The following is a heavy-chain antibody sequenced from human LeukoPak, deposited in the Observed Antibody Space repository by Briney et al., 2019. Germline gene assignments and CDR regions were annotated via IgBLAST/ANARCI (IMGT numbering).Heavy chain of an antibody. CDR3: ATPGYCSSTSCSHAFDI. V-gene: IGHV1-69*02. Sequence: SVKVSCKASGGTFSSYTISWVRQAPGQGLEWMGRIIPILGIANYAQKFQGRVTITADKSTSTAYMELSSLRSEDTAAYYCATPGYCSSTSCSHAFDIWGQGTMVTVSS. CDR2: IIPILGIA. J-gene: IGHJ3*02. CDR1: GGTFSSYT. D-gene: IGHD2-2*03.